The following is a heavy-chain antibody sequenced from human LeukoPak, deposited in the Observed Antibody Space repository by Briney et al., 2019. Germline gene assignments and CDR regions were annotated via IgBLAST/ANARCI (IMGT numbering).Heavy chain of an antibody. CDR1: GLTFSSYW. CDR3: TGKRFDP. CDR2: INHNGNVN. Sequence: PGGSLRLSCAASGLTFSSYWMNWARQAPGKGLEWVASINHNGNVNYYVDSVKGRFTISRDNAKNSLYLQMNSLRAEDTAVYYCTGKRFDPWGQGTLVIVSS. D-gene: IGHD5-24*01. J-gene: IGHJ5*02. V-gene: IGHV3-7*01.